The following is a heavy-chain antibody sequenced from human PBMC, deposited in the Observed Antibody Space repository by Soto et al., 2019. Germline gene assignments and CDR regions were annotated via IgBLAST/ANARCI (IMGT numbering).Heavy chain of an antibody. J-gene: IGHJ6*02. CDR2: IYHSGST. CDR1: GYSISSGYY. Sequence: SETLSLTCAVSGYSISSGYYWGWIRQPPGKGLEWIGSIYHSGSTYYNPSLKRRVTISVDTSKNQFSLKLSSVTAADTAVYYCARWGGPGYYFYYGMDVWGQGTTVTVSS. D-gene: IGHD3-16*01. CDR3: ARWGGPGYYFYYGMDV. V-gene: IGHV4-38-2*01.